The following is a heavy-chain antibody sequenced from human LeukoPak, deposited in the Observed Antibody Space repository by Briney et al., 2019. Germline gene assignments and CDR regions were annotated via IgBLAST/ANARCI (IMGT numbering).Heavy chain of an antibody. J-gene: IGHJ3*02. CDR3: ARHPTGATDAFDI. D-gene: IGHD1-26*01. CDR2: IYPGDSDT. V-gene: IGHV5-51*01. CDR1: GYSFTSYW. Sequence: GESLKISCKGSGYSFTSYWIGWVRQMPGKGLEWMGIIYPGDSDTRYSPSFQGQVTISADKSISTADLQWSSLKASDTAMYYCARHPTGATDAFDIWGQGTMVTVSS.